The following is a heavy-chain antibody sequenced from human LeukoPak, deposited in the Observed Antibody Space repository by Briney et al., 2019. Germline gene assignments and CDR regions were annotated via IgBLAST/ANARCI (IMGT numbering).Heavy chain of an antibody. CDR1: GFTFSSYG. V-gene: IGHV3-30*02. CDR3: ANDVIFSYSSSSGAFDY. D-gene: IGHD6-6*01. Sequence: PGGSLRLSCAASGFTFSSYGMHWVRQAPGKGLEWVAFIRYDGSNKYYADSVKGRFTISRDNSKNTLYLQMNSLRAEDTAVYYCANDVIFSYSSSSGAFDYWGQGTLVTVSS. J-gene: IGHJ4*02. CDR2: IRYDGSNK.